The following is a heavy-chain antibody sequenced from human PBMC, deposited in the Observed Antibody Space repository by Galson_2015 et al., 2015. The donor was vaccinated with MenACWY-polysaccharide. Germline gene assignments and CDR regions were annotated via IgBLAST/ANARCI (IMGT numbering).Heavy chain of an antibody. J-gene: IGHJ4*02. CDR2: IKQDGSER. D-gene: IGHD1-26*01. CDR3: ARVRLRDVGRYFDC. Sequence: SLRLSCAASEFTFSSFCMAWVRQAPGKGLEWVANIKQDGSERYYVDSVQGRFTISRDNAENSLFLQMNSLRAEDTAVYYCARVRLRDVGRYFDCWGQGTLVTVSS. CDR1: EFTFSSFC. V-gene: IGHV3-7*01.